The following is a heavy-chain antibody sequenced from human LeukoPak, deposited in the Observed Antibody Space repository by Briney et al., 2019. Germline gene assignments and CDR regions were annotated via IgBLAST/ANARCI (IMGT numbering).Heavy chain of an antibody. CDR2: ISSSSSYI. D-gene: IGHD3-3*01. CDR3: ARGEYDFWSGYNFDY. J-gene: IGHJ4*02. V-gene: IGHV3-21*01. Sequence: GGSLRLSCAAPESTFSSNSMNWGRQSPGKGRSWVSSISSSSSYIYYADSVKGRFTISRDNDKNSLYLQMNSLRAEDTAVYYCARGEYDFWSGYNFDYWGQGTLVTVSS. CDR1: ESTFSSNS.